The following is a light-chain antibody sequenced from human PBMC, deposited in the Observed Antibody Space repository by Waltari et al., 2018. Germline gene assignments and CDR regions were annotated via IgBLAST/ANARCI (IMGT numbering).Light chain of an antibody. V-gene: IGKV3-20*01. J-gene: IGKJ1*01. Sequence: EIVLTQSPGTLSLSPGERATLSCRASQRVGRSLAWYQQKPGQAPRLLIYDTAIRATGTPGRFSGSGSGTDFGLAISSLEPEDFAVYFCQHYVNLPVTFGQGTKVEI. CDR3: QHYVNLPVT. CDR2: DTA. CDR1: QRVGRS.